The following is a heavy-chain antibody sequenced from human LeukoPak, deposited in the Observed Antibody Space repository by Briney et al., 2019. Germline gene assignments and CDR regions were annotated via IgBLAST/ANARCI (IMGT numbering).Heavy chain of an antibody. V-gene: IGHV4-59*12. J-gene: IGHJ4*02. D-gene: IGHD2-15*01. CDR1: GGSISSYY. CDR2: IYYSGST. CDR3: ARSVVVVAAYYFDY. Sequence: SETLSLTCTVSGGSISSYYWSWIRQPPGKGLEWIGYIYYSGSTYYNPSLKSRVTISVDTSKNQFSLKLSSVTAADTAVYYCARSVVVVAAYYFDYWGQGTLVTVSS.